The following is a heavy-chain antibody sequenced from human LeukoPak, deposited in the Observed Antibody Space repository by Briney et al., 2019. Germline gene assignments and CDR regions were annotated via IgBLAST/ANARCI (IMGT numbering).Heavy chain of an antibody. CDR3: ASRMTF. CDR1: GVTVCSDY. D-gene: IGHD2/OR15-2a*01. J-gene: IGHJ4*02. Sequence: GGSLRLSCAASGVTVCSDYMSWVRQAPGKGLEWVSVIYRDGSTYYADSVKGRFTISRHNSKNTLFLQMDSLRTEDTAIYYCASRMTFGGQGTLVTVSS. V-gene: IGHV3-53*04. CDR2: IYRDGST.